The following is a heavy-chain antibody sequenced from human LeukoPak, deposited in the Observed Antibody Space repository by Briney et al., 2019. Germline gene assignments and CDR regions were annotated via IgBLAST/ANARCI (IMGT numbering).Heavy chain of an antibody. Sequence: GASLMISCKCSGSSFTTYWITWVRQLPGKGLEWMGTIDPSASYTNYSPSFQGHVSISVDKSISTAYLQWSSLKASDTAMYYCARHLYGSVTYNVDYWGQGTLVTVSS. J-gene: IGHJ4*02. CDR2: IDPSASYT. V-gene: IGHV5-10-1*01. CDR1: GSSFTTYW. CDR3: ARHLYGSVTYNVDY. D-gene: IGHD3-10*01.